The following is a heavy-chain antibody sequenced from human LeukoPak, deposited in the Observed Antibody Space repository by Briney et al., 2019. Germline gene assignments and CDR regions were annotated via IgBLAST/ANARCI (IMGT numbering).Heavy chain of an antibody. CDR2: IIPIFGTA. V-gene: IGHV1-69*01. CDR3: ARDRLERGAHDAFDI. J-gene: IGHJ3*02. CDR1: GGTFSSYA. Sequence: SVKVSCKASGGTFSSYAISWVRQAPGQGLEWMGGIIPIFGTAYYAQKFQGRVTITADESTSTAYMELSSLRSEDTAVYYCARDRLERGAHDAFDIWGQGTMVTVSS. D-gene: IGHD1-1*01.